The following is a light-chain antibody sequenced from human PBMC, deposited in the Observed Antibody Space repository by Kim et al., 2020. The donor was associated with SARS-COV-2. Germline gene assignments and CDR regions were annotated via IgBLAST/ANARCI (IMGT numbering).Light chain of an antibody. V-gene: IGLV6-57*03. J-gene: IGLJ3*02. CDR2: EDN. CDR1: SGSIASNY. Sequence: NFMLTQPHSVSESPGKTVTISCTRSSGSIASNYVQWYQQRPGSAPTTVIYEDNQRPSGVPDRFSGSIDSSSNSASLTISGLKTEDEADYYCQSYDSSTWVFAGGTKLTVL. CDR3: QSYDSSTWV.